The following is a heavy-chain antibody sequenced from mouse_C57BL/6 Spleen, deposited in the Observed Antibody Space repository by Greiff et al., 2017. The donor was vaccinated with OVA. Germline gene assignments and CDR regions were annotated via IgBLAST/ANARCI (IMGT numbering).Heavy chain of an antibody. Sequence: QVQLKQSGPELVKPGASVKLSCKASGYTFTSYDINWVKQRPGQGLEWIGWIYPRDGSTKYNEKFKGKATLTVDTSSSTAYMELHSLTSEDSAVYFCARGGGYDVAWFAYWGQGTLVTVSA. V-gene: IGHV1-85*01. CDR3: ARGGGYDVAWFAY. CDR2: IYPRDGST. D-gene: IGHD2-2*01. J-gene: IGHJ3*01. CDR1: GYTFTSYD.